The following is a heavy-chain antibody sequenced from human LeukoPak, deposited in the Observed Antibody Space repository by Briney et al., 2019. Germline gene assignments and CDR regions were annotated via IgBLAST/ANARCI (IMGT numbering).Heavy chain of an antibody. CDR3: AREYYDSSGSPYFDY. Sequence: GGSLRLSCAASGFTFSSYRMHWVRQAPGKGLVWVSRINSDGSSTTYGDSVKGRFTISRDNAKNTLYMYIHSLRAEDTAVYYCAREYYDSSGSPYFDYWGQGTLVTGSS. CDR2: INSDGSST. V-gene: IGHV3-74*01. D-gene: IGHD3-22*01. J-gene: IGHJ4*02. CDR1: GFTFSSYR.